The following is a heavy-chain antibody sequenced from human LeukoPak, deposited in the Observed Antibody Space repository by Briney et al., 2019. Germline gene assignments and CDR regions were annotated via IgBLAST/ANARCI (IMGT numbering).Heavy chain of an antibody. CDR2: IYPGDSDT. V-gene: IGHV5-51*01. Sequence: GESLKISCKGSGYNFPNYWIGWVRQTPGKGLEWMGIIYPGDSDTRYSPSFQGQVTISADKSITTAYLQWSSLKASDTAMYYCARVWELYDGLGGEFDYWAQGTLVTVSS. J-gene: IGHJ4*02. CDR1: GYNFPNYW. D-gene: IGHD3-10*01. CDR3: ARVWELYDGLGGEFDY.